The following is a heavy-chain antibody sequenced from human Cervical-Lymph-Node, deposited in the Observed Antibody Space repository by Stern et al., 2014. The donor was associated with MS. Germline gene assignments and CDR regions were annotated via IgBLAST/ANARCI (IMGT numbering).Heavy chain of an antibody. CDR2: IWSDGSQQ. Sequence: VQLVESGGGVVQPGRSLRLSCAASGFTFSLYGMHWVRQAPGKGLEWVAVIWSDGSQQYHADSVKGRFSISRDNSKNTLYLQMNSLRAEDTAVYYCTRDVPITARPSDYAMDVWGQGTTVAVSS. CDR3: TRDVPITARPSDYAMDV. V-gene: IGHV3-33*01. J-gene: IGHJ6*02. D-gene: IGHD6-6*01. CDR1: GFTFSLYG.